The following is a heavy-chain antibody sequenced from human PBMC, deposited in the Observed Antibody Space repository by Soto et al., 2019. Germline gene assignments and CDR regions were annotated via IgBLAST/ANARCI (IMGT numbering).Heavy chain of an antibody. CDR1: GYTFTSYG. D-gene: IGHD6-6*01. CDR2: ISAYNGNT. CDR3: ARDLFSSSKINDYYYYYGMDV. V-gene: IGHV1-18*01. J-gene: IGHJ6*02. Sequence: ASGKVSCKASGYTFTSYGISWVRQAPGQGLEWMGWISAYNGNTNYAQKLQGRVTMTTDTSTSTAYMELRSLRSDDTAVYYCARDLFSSSKINDYYYYYGMDVWGQGTTVTVSS.